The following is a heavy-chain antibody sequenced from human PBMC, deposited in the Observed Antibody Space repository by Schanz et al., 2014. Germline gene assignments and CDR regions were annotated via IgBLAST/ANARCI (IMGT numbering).Heavy chain of an antibody. CDR2: ITGSGSKT. D-gene: IGHD6-19*01. V-gene: IGHV3-23*01. Sequence: EVQLLESGGTVVQPGGSLRVSCAASGFVFRTFAMYWVRQAPGKGLEWVSAITGSGSKTYYADSVKGRFTIARDNSKNTLFLQMDSLRVEDTAVYYCARDHQWLARYYMDVWGKGTTVTVSS. CDR1: GFVFRTFA. CDR3: ARDHQWLARYYMDV. J-gene: IGHJ6*03.